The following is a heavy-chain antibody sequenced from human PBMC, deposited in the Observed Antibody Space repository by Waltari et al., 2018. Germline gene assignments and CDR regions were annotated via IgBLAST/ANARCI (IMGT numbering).Heavy chain of an antibody. D-gene: IGHD3-3*01. CDR1: GGSISSSNW. CDR3: ARQRYYDFWSGYSYSFDY. Sequence: QVQLQESGPGLVKPSGTLSLTCAVSGGSISSSNWWSWVRQPPGKGLEWIGEIYHSGSTNYKPSLKSRVTISVDKSKNQFSLKLSSVTAADTAVYYCARQRYYDFWSGYSYSFDYWGQGTLVTVSS. V-gene: IGHV4-4*02. J-gene: IGHJ4*02. CDR2: IYHSGST.